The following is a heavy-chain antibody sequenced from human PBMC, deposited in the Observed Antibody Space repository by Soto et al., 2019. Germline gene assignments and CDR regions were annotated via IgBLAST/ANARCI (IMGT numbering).Heavy chain of an antibody. CDR1: GFTFSSYW. V-gene: IGHV3-74*01. D-gene: IGHD3-22*01. CDR2: INPDGSAT. CDR3: ARDLKAYYYDSSGSRPFDY. Sequence: GGSLRLSCAASGFTFSSYWMHWVRQAPGKGLVWVSRINPDGSATNYADSVKGRFTISRDNAKNTLYLQMNSLRAEDTAVYYCARDLKAYYYDSSGSRPFDYWGQGTLVTVSS. J-gene: IGHJ4*02.